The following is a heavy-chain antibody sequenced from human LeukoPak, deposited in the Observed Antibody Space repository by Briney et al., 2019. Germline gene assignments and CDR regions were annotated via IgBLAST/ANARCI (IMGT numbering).Heavy chain of an antibody. CDR3: ARGADISLPRGAALEQ. Sequence: QPGGSLRLSCAGSGFSFRYFAMLWVRPAPGKGLEYVSTISSNGGSTYYANSVKGRFTISRDNFKSMLYLQMGSLRAEDMAVYYCARGADISLPRGAALEQWGQGTLVTVSS. V-gene: IGHV3-64*01. CDR1: GFSFRYFA. D-gene: IGHD3-10*01. J-gene: IGHJ4*02. CDR2: ISSNGGST.